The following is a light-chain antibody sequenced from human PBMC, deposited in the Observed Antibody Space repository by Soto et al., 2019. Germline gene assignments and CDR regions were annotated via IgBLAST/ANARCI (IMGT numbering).Light chain of an antibody. J-gene: IGKJ1*01. CDR3: QQYNNWPPWT. V-gene: IGKV3-15*01. Sequence: EIVLTPSPATLSVAPGERAPLSCRASQSVSSNLAWYQQKPGQAPRLLIYGASTRATGIPARFSGSGSRTEFTLTISSLQSEDFAVYYCQQYNNWPPWTFGQGTKVDIK. CDR1: QSVSSN. CDR2: GAS.